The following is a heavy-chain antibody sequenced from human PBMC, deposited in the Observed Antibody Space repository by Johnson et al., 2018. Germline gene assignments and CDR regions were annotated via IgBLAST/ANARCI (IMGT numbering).Heavy chain of an antibody. CDR2: ITSSGTYT. CDR3: VRGDAEIENSYFYMDV. D-gene: IGHD5-24*01. J-gene: IGHJ6*03. Sequence: EVQLVETGGGLVKPGGSLRLSCAASGLTFRSQTMSWVRQAPGKGLEWVYSITSSGTYTYYAASVKGRFTISRPNAKTSLYLQMDNLRPEDTAVYFCVRGDAEIENSYFYMDVWGKGTTVIVS. V-gene: IGHV3-21*01. CDR1: GLTFRSQT.